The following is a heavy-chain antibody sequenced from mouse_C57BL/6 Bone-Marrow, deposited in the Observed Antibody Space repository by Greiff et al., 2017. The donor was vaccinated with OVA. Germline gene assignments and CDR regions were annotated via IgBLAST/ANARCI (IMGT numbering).Heavy chain of an antibody. CDR2: IYPRDGST. Sequence: VQGVESDAELVKPGASVKISCKVSGYTFTDHTIHWMKQRPEQGLEWIGYIYPRDGSTKYNEKFKGKATLTADKSSSTAYMQLNSLTSEDSAVYFCASYGNYSWFAYWGQGTLVTVSA. CDR3: ASYGNYSWFAY. V-gene: IGHV1-78*01. D-gene: IGHD2-1*01. J-gene: IGHJ3*01. CDR1: GYTFTDHT.